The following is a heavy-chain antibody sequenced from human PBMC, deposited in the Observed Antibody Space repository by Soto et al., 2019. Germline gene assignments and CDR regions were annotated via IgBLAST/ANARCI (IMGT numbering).Heavy chain of an antibody. CDR3: AKSRGSGSLYYYGMDV. J-gene: IGHJ6*02. Sequence: EVQLLESGGGLVQSRGSLRLSCAASGFTFSSYAMSWVRQAPGKGLEWVSGISVSGGTTHYADSVKGRFTISRDNSKNTVYLQMNSLRAEDTAVYYCAKSRGSGSLYYYGMDVWGQGTTVTVSS. V-gene: IGHV3-23*01. CDR1: GFTFSSYA. D-gene: IGHD3-10*01. CDR2: ISVSGGTT.